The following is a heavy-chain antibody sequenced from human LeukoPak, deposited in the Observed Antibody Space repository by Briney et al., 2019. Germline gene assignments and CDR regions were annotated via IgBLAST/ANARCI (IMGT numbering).Heavy chain of an antibody. Sequence: PGGSLRLSCAASGFTFDDSAMHWVRLISGKGLEWVSGISWNSGSIAYVDSVKGRFTISRDNAKSSLYLQMNSLRPEDTALYYCARASGGFGYTFDYWGQGTLVTVSS. V-gene: IGHV3-9*01. CDR2: ISWNSGSI. CDR1: GFTFDDSA. J-gene: IGHJ4*02. CDR3: ARASGGFGYTFDY. D-gene: IGHD5-24*01.